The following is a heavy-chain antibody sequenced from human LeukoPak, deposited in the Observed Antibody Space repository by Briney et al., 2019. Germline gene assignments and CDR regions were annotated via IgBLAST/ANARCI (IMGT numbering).Heavy chain of an antibody. J-gene: IGHJ4*02. CDR2: IYYSGST. D-gene: IGHD3-22*01. CDR3: AGGVYYYDSSGYSYYFDY. V-gene: IGHV4-59*12. Sequence: PSETLSLTCTVSGGSISSYYWSWIRQPPGKGLEWIGCIYYSGSTNYNPSLKSRVTISVDKSKNQFSLKLSSVTAADTAVYYCAGGVYYYDSSGYSYYFDYWGQGTLVTVSS. CDR1: GGSISSYY.